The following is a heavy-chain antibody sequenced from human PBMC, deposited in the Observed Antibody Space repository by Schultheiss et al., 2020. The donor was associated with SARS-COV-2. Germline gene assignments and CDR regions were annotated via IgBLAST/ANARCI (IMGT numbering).Heavy chain of an antibody. CDR2: IYYSGST. CDR1: GGAVNTGGYY. V-gene: IGHV4-61*08. Sequence: SETLSLTCSVSGGAVNTGGYYWSWIRQHPGKGLEWIGYIYYSGSTNYNPSLKSRVTISVDTSKNQFSLKLSSVTAADTAVYYCARVDYDSSGYPYYFDYWGQGTLVTVSS. D-gene: IGHD3-22*01. J-gene: IGHJ4*02. CDR3: ARVDYDSSGYPYYFDY.